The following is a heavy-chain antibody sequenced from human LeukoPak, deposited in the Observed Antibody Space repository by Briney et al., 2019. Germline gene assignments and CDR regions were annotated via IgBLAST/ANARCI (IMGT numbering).Heavy chain of an antibody. CDR3: AKGSKLLVFTRDHYMHV. CDR1: GFTFSSYA. J-gene: IGHJ6*03. V-gene: IGHV3-30*02. Sequence: SGGSLRLSCAASGFTFSSYAMHWVRQAPGKGLEWVAFIRYDGSNKYYADSVKGRFTISRDNSKNTLYLQMKSLRAEDTAVYYCAKGSKLLVFTRDHYMHVWGKGTTVTISS. D-gene: IGHD3-9*01. CDR2: IRYDGSNK.